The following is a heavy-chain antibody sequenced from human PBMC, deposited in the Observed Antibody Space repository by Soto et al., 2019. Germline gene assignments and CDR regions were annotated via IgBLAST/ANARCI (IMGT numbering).Heavy chain of an antibody. Sequence: GGSLRLSCAASGFTFSSYAMSWVRQAPGKGLEWVSAISGSGGSTYYADSVKGRFTISRDNSKNTLYLQMNSLRAEDTAVYYCATAIDYYGSGSSRRSGYWGQGTLVTVSS. CDR1: GFTFSSYA. CDR3: ATAIDYYGSGSSRRSGY. V-gene: IGHV3-23*01. CDR2: ISGSGGST. J-gene: IGHJ4*02. D-gene: IGHD3-10*01.